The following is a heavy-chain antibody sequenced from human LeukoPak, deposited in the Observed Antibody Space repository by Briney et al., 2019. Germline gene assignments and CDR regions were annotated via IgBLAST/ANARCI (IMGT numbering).Heavy chain of an antibody. D-gene: IGHD2/OR15-2a*01. CDR2: ICPHSSAT. J-gene: IGHJ4*02. CDR1: GFTFTDYY. Sequence: ASLTVSCKPSGFTFTDYYIHWVRQAPGQGLEGMGYICPHSSATISPQEFQGRVTMTRDTSMSTAYMELTRLTSDDTAVYYCAREGNGLLSKDFDYWGQGTLVTVSS. CDR3: AREGNGLLSKDFDY. V-gene: IGHV1-2*02.